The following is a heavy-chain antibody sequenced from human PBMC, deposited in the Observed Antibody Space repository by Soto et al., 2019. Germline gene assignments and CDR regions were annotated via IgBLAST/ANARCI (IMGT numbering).Heavy chain of an antibody. CDR1: GFTFSSYS. CDR2: ISSSSSYI. V-gene: IGHV3-21*01. J-gene: IGHJ4*02. D-gene: IGHD6-13*01. Sequence: EVQLVESGGGLVKPGGSLRLSCAASGFTFSSYSMNWVRQAPGKGLEWVSSISSSSSYIYYADSVKCRFTISRDNAKNSLDLQVNSLRAEDTAVYYCAREGIAAALDYWGQGTLVTVSS. CDR3: AREGIAAALDY.